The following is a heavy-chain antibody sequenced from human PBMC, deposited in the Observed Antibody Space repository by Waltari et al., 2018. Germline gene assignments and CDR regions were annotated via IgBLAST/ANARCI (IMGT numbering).Heavy chain of an antibody. Sequence: QVHLQESGPGLVKPSQTSSLTCAVSGASISNSGYFWSWIRHHPGKGLGWLGYISFMGSPYYNPSLKGRLTISVDTSKNDFSLRRTSVTAADTGVYYCARDDFWSGSRLDYWGQGTLVTVSS. CDR3: ARDDFWSGSRLDY. V-gene: IGHV4-31*11. CDR1: GASISNSGYF. CDR2: ISFMGSP. D-gene: IGHD3-3*01. J-gene: IGHJ4*02.